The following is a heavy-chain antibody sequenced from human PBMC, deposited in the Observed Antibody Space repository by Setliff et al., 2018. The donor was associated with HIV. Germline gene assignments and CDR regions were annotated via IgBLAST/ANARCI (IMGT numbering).Heavy chain of an antibody. D-gene: IGHD3-10*01. CDR3: ARAGGLRMDRGVVSDY. V-gene: IGHV1-2*06. CDR1: GYTFNNYF. Sequence: ASVKVSCKASGYTFNNYFLHWVRQAPGQGLEWMGRFHPYSGHTNYAQNFQGRVTMTRDTSITTLYMELSGLISEDAAVYYCARAGGLRMDRGVVSDYWGQGTLVTVSS. J-gene: IGHJ4*02. CDR2: FHPYSGHT.